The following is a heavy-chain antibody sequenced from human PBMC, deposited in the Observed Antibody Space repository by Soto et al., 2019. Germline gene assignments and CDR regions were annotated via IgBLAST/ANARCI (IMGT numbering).Heavy chain of an antibody. J-gene: IGHJ6*02. D-gene: IGHD6-13*01. CDR3: ARQLAAAGNQFYHYGMDV. CDR1: GYSFTSYW. V-gene: IGHV5-51*01. Sequence: GESLKISCKGSGYSFTSYWIGWVRQMPGKGLEWMGIIYPGDSDTRYSPSFQGQVTISADKSISTAYLQWSSLKASDTAMYYCARQLAAAGNQFYHYGMDVWGQGTTVTVSS. CDR2: IYPGDSDT.